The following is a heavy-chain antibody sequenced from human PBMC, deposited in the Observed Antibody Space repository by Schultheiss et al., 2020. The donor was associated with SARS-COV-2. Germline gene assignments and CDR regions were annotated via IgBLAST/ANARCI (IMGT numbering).Heavy chain of an antibody. Sequence: GGSLRLSCAASGFTVSSNYMSWVRQAPGKGLEWVSVIYSGGSTYYADSVKGRFTISRDNSKNTLYLQMNSLRAEDTAVYYCASGGVGRRGLYSSGWFYWGQGTLVTVSS. V-gene: IGHV3-66*02. CDR1: GFTVSSNY. CDR3: ASGGVGRRGLYSSGWFY. D-gene: IGHD6-19*01. CDR2: IYSGGST. J-gene: IGHJ4*02.